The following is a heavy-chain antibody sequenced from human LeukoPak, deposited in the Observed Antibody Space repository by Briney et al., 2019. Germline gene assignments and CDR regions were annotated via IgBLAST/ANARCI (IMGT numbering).Heavy chain of an antibody. D-gene: IGHD2-15*01. J-gene: IGHJ3*02. Sequence: SETLSLTCSVAGSSISSGHYWGWIRQPPGKGLEWIASIYHSGGRFETGSTHYSPSLKSRVTISVDTSRNQLSLMMTSVTAADTAVYYCARAGLTPGYCSGGSCYWVAFDIWGQGTMVTVSS. CDR1: GSSISSGHY. CDR3: ARAGLTPGYCSGGSCYWVAFDI. V-gene: IGHV4-38-2*02. CDR2: IYHSGGRFETGST.